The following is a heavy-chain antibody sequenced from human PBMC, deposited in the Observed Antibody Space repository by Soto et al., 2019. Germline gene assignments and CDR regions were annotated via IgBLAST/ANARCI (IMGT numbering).Heavy chain of an antibody. CDR2: ISGSGGST. V-gene: IGHV3-23*01. Sequence: GGSLRLSCAASGFTFSSYAMSWVRQAPGKGLEWVSAISGSGGSTYYADSVKGRFTISRDNSKNTLYLQMNSLRAEDTAVYYCAKDRRAEDMVGMVAATRDAFDSWGPATMVNLSS. CDR1: GFTFSSYA. D-gene: IGHD2-15*01. CDR3: AKDRRAEDMVGMVAATRDAFDS. J-gene: IGHJ3*02.